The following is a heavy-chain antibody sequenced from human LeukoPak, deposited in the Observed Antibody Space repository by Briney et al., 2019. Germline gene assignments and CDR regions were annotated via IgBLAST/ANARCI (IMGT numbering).Heavy chain of an antibody. CDR2: IYHSGST. CDR3: ARGGHIAATVDY. Sequence: SQTLSLTCAVSGGSISSGGYSWSWIRQPPGKGLEWIGYIYHSGSTYYNPSLKSRVTISVDRSKNQFSLKLSSVTAADTAVYYCARGGHIAATVDYWGQGTLVTVSS. D-gene: IGHD6-6*01. J-gene: IGHJ4*02. V-gene: IGHV4-30-2*01. CDR1: GGSISSGGYS.